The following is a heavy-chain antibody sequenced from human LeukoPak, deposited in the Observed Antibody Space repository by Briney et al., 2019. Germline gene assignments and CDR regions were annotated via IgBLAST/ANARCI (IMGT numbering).Heavy chain of an antibody. Sequence: GESLKISRKGSGYSFTSYWIGLVRQMPGKGLEWMRIIYPGDSDTRYSPSFQGQVTISADKSISTAYLQWSSLKASDTAMYYCARQGGTGTTVGNWFDPWGQGTLVTVSS. D-gene: IGHD1-1*01. CDR2: IYPGDSDT. CDR3: ARQGGTGTTVGNWFDP. J-gene: IGHJ5*02. CDR1: GYSFTSYW. V-gene: IGHV5-51*01.